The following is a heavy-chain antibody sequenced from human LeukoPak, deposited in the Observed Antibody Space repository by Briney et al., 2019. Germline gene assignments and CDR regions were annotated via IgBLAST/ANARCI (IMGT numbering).Heavy chain of an antibody. CDR1: GFTFSSQG. J-gene: IGHJ4*02. D-gene: IGHD2-21*02. CDR3: AKDPAAYCGGDCYPDY. V-gene: IGHV3-30*18. Sequence: GGSLRLSCGASGFTFSSQGMHWVRQAPGKGLEWVAVISYDGSNKYYADSVKGRFTISRDNSKNTLYLQMNSLRAEDTAVYYCAKDPAAYCGGDCYPDYWGQGTLVTVSS. CDR2: ISYDGSNK.